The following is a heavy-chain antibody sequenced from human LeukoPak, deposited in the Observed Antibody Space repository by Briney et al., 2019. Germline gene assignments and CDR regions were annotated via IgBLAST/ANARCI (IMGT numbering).Heavy chain of an antibody. CDR1: GGSFSGYY. CDR3: ARGRPSSTSSLKYPRYYYYYMDV. D-gene: IGHD2-2*01. V-gene: IGHV4-59*10. J-gene: IGHJ6*03. Sequence: PSETLSLTCAVYGGSFSGYYWSWIRQPAGKGLEWIGRIYTSGSTNYNPSLKSRVTMSVDTSKDQFSLKLSSVTAADTAVYYCARGRPSSTSSLKYPRYYYYYMDVWGKGTTVTVSS. CDR2: IYTSGST.